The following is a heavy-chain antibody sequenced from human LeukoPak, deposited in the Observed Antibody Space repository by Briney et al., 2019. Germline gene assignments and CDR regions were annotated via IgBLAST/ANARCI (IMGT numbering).Heavy chain of an antibody. V-gene: IGHV3-7*01. Sequence: GGSLRLSCAASGFTFSSYWMSWVRQAPGKGLEWVANIKQDGSEKYYVDSVKGRFTISRDNAKNSLYLQMNSLRAEDTAVYYCAKDLIMGTIGDFDYWGQGTLVTVSS. CDR1: GFTFSSYW. CDR2: IKQDGSEK. D-gene: IGHD4-17*01. J-gene: IGHJ4*02. CDR3: AKDLIMGTIGDFDY.